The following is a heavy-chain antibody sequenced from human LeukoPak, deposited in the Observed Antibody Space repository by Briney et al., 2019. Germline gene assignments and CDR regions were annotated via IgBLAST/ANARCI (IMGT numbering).Heavy chain of an antibody. V-gene: IGHV4-34*01. CDR1: GGSFSGYY. Sequence: PSETLSLTCAVYGGSFSGYYWSWIRQPPGKGLEWIGEINHSGSINYNPSLKSRVTISVDTSKNQFSLKLSSVTAADTAVYYCARVPNYSNYPYYYYYYMDVWGKGTTVTVSS. CDR3: ARVPNYSNYPYYYYYYMDV. D-gene: IGHD4-11*01. J-gene: IGHJ6*03. CDR2: INHSGSI.